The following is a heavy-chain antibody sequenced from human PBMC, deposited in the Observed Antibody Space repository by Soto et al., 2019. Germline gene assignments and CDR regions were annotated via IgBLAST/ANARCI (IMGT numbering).Heavy chain of an antibody. CDR2: IKSKTNGETP. V-gene: IGHV3-15*02. CDR3: ARDQGGDGYNTNFHYGMDV. D-gene: IGHD3-16*01. Sequence: EVQLVESGGALVKPGESLRISCAASGFSFSNAWLNWVRQAPGKGPEWVGLIKSKTNGETPDYTAPVKGRFTISRDDSKDTLYLQMNSLSAEYTATYYCARDQGGDGYNTNFHYGMDVWGQGTPVTVSS. J-gene: IGHJ6*02. CDR1: GFSFSNAW.